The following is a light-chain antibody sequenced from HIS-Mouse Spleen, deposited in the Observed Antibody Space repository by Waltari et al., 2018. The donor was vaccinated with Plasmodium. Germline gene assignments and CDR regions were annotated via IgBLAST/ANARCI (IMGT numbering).Light chain of an antibody. Sequence: SYELTQPPSVSVSPGQTARITCPGDALPKKYAYWYQQKSGQAPVLVIYEGSKRPSGIPEGFSGSSSGTMATLTISGAQVEDEADYYCYSTDSSGNHRVFGGGTKLTVL. J-gene: IGLJ3*02. V-gene: IGLV3-10*01. CDR3: YSTDSSGNHRV. CDR1: ALPKKY. CDR2: EGS.